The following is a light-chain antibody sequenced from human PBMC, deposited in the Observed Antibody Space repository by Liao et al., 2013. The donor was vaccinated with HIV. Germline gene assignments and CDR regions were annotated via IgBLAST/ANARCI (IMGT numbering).Light chain of an antibody. CDR3: QAWDSSTVV. Sequence: SYELTQPPSVSVSPGQTASITCSGDKLGDKYACWYKQKPGQPPVLVIYQDIKRPSGIPERFSGSNSGNTATLTISGTQAMDEADYYCQAWDSSTVVFGGGTKLTVL. V-gene: IGLV3-1*01. CDR1: KLGDKY. CDR2: QDI. J-gene: IGLJ2*01.